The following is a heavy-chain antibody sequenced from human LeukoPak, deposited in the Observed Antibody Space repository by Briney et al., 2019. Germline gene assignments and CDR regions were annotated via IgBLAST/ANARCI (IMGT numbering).Heavy chain of an antibody. Sequence: ASVKVSCKASGYTFTSYDINWVRQATGQGLEWMGWMNPNSGNTGYAQKFQGRVTITRNTSISTAYMELSSLRSEDTAVYYCARIGLSGCLYYFDYWGQGTLVTVSS. D-gene: IGHD3-3*01. CDR1: GYTFTSYD. CDR2: MNPNSGNT. J-gene: IGHJ4*02. CDR3: ARIGLSGCLYYFDY. V-gene: IGHV1-8*03.